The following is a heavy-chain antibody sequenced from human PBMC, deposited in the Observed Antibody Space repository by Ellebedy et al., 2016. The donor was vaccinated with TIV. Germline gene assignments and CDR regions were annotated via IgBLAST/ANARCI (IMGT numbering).Heavy chain of an antibody. D-gene: IGHD1-7*01. CDR3: ARAYNWNYGYYYYYMDV. CDR1: GGSISSSSYY. CDR2: IYYSGST. V-gene: IGHV4-39*07. Sequence: SETLSLXXTVSGGSISSSSYYWGWIRQPPGKGLEWIGSIYYSGSTYYNPSLKSRVTISVDRSKNQFSLKLSSVTAADTAVYYCARAYNWNYGYYYYYMDVWGKGTTVTVSS. J-gene: IGHJ6*03.